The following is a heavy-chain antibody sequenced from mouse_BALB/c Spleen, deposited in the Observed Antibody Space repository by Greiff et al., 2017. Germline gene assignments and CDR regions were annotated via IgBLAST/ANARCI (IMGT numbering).Heavy chain of an antibody. CDR3: AMGVRPTYYYAMDY. CDR2: INPSSGYT. V-gene: IGHV1-4*02. CDR1: GYTFTSYT. D-gene: IGHD2-14*01. Sequence: VQLQQSAAELARPGASVKMSCKASGYTFTSYTMHWVKQRPGQGLEWIGYINPSSGYTEYNQKFKDKTTLTADKSSSTAYMQLSSLTSEDSAVYYCAMGVRPTYYYAMDYWGQGTSVTVSS. J-gene: IGHJ4*01.